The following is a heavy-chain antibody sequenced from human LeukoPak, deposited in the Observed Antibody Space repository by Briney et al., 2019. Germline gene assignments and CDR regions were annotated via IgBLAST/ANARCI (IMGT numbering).Heavy chain of an antibody. V-gene: IGHV4-59*08. Sequence: SETLSLTCTVSGGSIKNYYWSWIRQPPGKGLEWIAYIYNSGTTNYNPSLKSRVTISLDTSKKQFSLRLTSVTASDTAVYYCARYTWGLNAFDIWGQGTMVTVSS. CDR3: ARYTWGLNAFDI. CDR2: IYNSGTT. D-gene: IGHD2-21*02. J-gene: IGHJ3*02. CDR1: GGSIKNYY.